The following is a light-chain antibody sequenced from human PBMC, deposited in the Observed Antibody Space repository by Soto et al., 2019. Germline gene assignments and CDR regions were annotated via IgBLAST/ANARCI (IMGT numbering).Light chain of an antibody. J-gene: IGKJ1*01. CDR2: KAS. CDR1: QSISSW. CDR3: QQYNSYSWS. Sequence: DIQMTQSPSTLSASVGERVTITCRASQSISSWLAWFQQKPGKAPKLLIYKASIFEAGVPSRFSGSGSGTEFTLTISSLHPDDFATYYCQQYNSYSWSFGQGTKVEIK. V-gene: IGKV1-5*03.